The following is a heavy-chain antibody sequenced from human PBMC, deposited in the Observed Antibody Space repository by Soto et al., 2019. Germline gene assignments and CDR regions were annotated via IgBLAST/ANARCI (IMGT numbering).Heavy chain of an antibody. V-gene: IGHV6-1*01. J-gene: IGHJ5*02. CDR2: TYYRSKWYN. CDR1: GDSVSSNSAA. D-gene: IGHD6-19*01. CDR3: ARDAEGDGAERQSIAVAGINWIDP. Sequence: SQTLSLTCAISGDSVSSNSAAWNWIRQSPSRGLEWLGRTYYRSKWYNDYAVSVKSRITINPDTSKNQFSLQLNSVTPEDTAVYYCARDAEGDGAERQSIAVAGINWIDPWGQGTLVTVSS.